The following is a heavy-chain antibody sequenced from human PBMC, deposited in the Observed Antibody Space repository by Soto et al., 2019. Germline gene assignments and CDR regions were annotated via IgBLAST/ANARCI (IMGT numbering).Heavy chain of an antibody. D-gene: IGHD3-22*01. J-gene: IGHJ2*01. V-gene: IGHV1-69*06. CDR2: IIPIFGTA. CDR3: ASTKYNSSAYYYWYLGL. CDR1: EDTFRNYA. Sequence: QVELVQSGAEVKKPGSSVKVSCQASEDTFRNYAISWVRQAPGQGLECMGGIIPIFGTANYAQKFQGRVTITADTSAHTVYLELSSLRSEDTAVYYCASTKYNSSAYYYWYLGLWGRGTLVTVSS.